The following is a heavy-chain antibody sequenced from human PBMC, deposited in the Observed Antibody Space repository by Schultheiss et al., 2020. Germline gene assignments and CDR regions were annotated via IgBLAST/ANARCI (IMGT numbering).Heavy chain of an antibody. CDR3: ARGLSDTDMNNWFDP. CDR1: GGSISSYY. V-gene: IGHV4-59*12. CDR2: INHSGST. J-gene: IGHJ5*02. D-gene: IGHD5-18*01. Sequence: SETLSLTCTVSGGSISSYYWTWIRQSPEKGLEWIGEINHSGSTNYNPSLKSRVTISVDTSKNQFSLKLSSVTAADTAVYYCARGLSDTDMNNWFDPWGQGTLVTVSS.